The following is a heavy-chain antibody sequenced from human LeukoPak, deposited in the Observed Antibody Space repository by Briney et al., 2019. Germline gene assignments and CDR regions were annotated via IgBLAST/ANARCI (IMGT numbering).Heavy chain of an antibody. CDR1: GYTFTGYY. CDR3: AREDYYGSGSNFDY. V-gene: IGHV1-2*02. J-gene: IGHJ4*02. CDR2: INPNSGGT. Sequence: ASVKVSCKASGYTFTGYYMHWVRQAPGQGLEWMGWINPNSGGTNYAQKFQGRVTMTRDTSISTAYMELSRLRSDDTAVYYRAREDYYGSGSNFDYWGQGTLVTVSS. D-gene: IGHD3-10*01.